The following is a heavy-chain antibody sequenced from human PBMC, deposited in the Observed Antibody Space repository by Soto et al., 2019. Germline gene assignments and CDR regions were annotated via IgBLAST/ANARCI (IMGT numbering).Heavy chain of an antibody. D-gene: IGHD3-10*01. CDR3: AHSFQLRIFDF. J-gene: IGHJ4*02. CDR1: GFSLSTNGVG. Sequence: QITLKESGPTLVKPTQTLTLACDFSGFSLSTNGVGVGWIRQPPGKALEWLALIYWDDDKRYSPSLKDRLGITKDTYKNQVVPTMSNLDPVDTATYCCAHSFQLRIFDFWGPGTLVTVSS. V-gene: IGHV2-5*02. CDR2: IYWDDDK.